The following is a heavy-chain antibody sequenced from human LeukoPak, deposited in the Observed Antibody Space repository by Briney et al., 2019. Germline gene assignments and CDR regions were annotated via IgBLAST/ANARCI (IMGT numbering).Heavy chain of an antibody. D-gene: IGHD3-9*01. CDR2: IYYSGST. CDR3: ARGGYFDWWGAFDI. Sequence: SETLSLTCTVSGGSISSYYWSWIRQPPGKGLEWIWYIYYSGSTNYNPSLKSRVTISVDTSKNQFSLKLSSVTAADTAVYYCARGGYFDWWGAFDIWGQGTMVTVSS. V-gene: IGHV4-59*01. J-gene: IGHJ3*02. CDR1: GGSISSYY.